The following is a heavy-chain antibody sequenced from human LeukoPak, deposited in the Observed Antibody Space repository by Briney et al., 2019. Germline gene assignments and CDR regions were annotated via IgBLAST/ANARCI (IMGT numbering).Heavy chain of an antibody. V-gene: IGHV4-38-2*02. CDR1: GYSISNGYY. D-gene: IGHD6-13*01. Sequence: SETLSLTCTVSGYSISNGYYWGWIRQPPGKGLEWIGSIYHSGSTYYNPSLKSRVTISVDTSKNQFSLKLSSVTATDTAVYYCARCKYSSSRNYYYYYMDVWGKGTTVTVSS. CDR2: IYHSGST. CDR3: ARCKYSSSRNYYYYYMDV. J-gene: IGHJ6*03.